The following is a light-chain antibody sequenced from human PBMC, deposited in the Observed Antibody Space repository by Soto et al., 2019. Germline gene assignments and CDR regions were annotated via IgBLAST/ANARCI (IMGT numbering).Light chain of an antibody. J-gene: IGKJ2*02. Sequence: DIQMTQFPSSMSASVGDRVTISCRASRTISTYLNWYQQKPGKAPKLLIYGASSLQSGVSSRFSGSGSGTEFALTIRSLQTEDFATYYCQQSYSSPRTFGQGTKIDIK. CDR2: GAS. CDR3: QQSYSSPRT. CDR1: RTISTY. V-gene: IGKV1-39*01.